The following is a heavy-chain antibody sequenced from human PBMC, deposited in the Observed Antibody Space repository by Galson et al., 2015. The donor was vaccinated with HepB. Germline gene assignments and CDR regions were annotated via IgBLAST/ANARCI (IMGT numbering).Heavy chain of an antibody. D-gene: IGHD2-15*01. CDR1: GGSISSYY. CDR3: ARGRCSGGSCYSVNWFDP. V-gene: IGHV4-4*07. Sequence: ETLSLTCTVSGGSISSYYWSWIRQPAGKGLEWIGRIYTSGSTNYNPSLKSRVTMSVDTSKNQFSLKLSSVTAADTAVCYCARGRCSGGSCYSVNWFDPWGQGTLVTVSS. J-gene: IGHJ5*02. CDR2: IYTSGST.